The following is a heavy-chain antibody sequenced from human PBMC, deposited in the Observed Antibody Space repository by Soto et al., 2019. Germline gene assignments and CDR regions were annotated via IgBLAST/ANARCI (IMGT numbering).Heavy chain of an antibody. Sequence: SETLSLTCAVYGGSFSGYYWSWIRQPPGKGLEWIGEINHSGSTNYNPSLKSRVTISVDTSKNQFSLKLSSVTAADTAVYYCATRTGYSSSWLNYYYYGMDVWGQGTTVTVSS. CDR3: ATRTGYSSSWLNYYYYGMDV. J-gene: IGHJ6*02. CDR1: GGSFSGYY. D-gene: IGHD6-13*01. CDR2: INHSGST. V-gene: IGHV4-34*01.